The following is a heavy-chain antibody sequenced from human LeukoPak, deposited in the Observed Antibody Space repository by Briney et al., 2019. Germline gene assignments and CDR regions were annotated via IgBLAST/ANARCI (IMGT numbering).Heavy chain of an antibody. J-gene: IGHJ4*02. D-gene: IGHD5-18*01. CDR1: GYTFTGYY. Sequence: GASVKVSCKASGYTFTGYYMHWVRQAPGQGLEWMGWINPKSGGTNFAQKFQGRVTMTTDPSISTAHMELSRLRSADTAVYYCARGGIDTTMLTTERFDYWGQGTLVTVSP. CDR2: INPKSGGT. CDR3: ARGGIDTTMLTTERFDY. V-gene: IGHV1-2*02.